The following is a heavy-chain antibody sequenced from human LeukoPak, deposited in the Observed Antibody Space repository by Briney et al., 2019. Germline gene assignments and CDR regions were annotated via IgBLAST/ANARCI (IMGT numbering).Heavy chain of an antibody. V-gene: IGHV4-59*08. CDR2: IYYSGST. CDR1: GGSISYYD. CDR3: ARRGGSYLDY. J-gene: IGHJ4*02. D-gene: IGHD3-16*01. Sequence: SETLSLTCSVSGGSISYYDWSWIRQPPGKGLEWIGYIYYSGSTNYNPSLKSRVTISVDTSKNQFSLKLSPVTAADTAVYYCARRGGSYLDYWGQGTLVTVSS.